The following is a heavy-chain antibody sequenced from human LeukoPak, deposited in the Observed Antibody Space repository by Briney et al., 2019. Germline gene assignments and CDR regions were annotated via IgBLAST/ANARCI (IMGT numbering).Heavy chain of an antibody. CDR3: AREGIAVAALFDY. CDR2: IYYSGST. V-gene: IGHV4-61*01. D-gene: IGHD6-19*01. J-gene: IGHJ4*02. Sequence: PSETLSLTCTVSGGSVSSGSYYWSWIRQPPGKGLEWIGYIYYSGSTNYNPSLKSRVTISVDTSKNQFSLKLSSVTAADTAVYYCAREGIAVAALFDYWGQGTLVTVSS. CDR1: GGSVSSGSYY.